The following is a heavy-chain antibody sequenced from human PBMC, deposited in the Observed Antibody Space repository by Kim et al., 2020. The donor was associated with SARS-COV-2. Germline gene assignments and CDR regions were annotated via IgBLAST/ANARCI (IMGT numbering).Heavy chain of an antibody. V-gene: IGHV4-4*07. Sequence: SETLSLTCSVSGGFISGYYWSWVRQPAGKGLEWIGRISDTGDTDYNSSLMSRVTMSSDMSKNQFSLKLSSVTAADTAVYYCARDMHHQAIIGVVYFYMDVWGKGTTVTVSS. D-gene: IGHD3-3*01. CDR2: ISDTGDT. CDR3: ARDMHHQAIIGVVYFYMDV. CDR1: GGFISGYY. J-gene: IGHJ6*03.